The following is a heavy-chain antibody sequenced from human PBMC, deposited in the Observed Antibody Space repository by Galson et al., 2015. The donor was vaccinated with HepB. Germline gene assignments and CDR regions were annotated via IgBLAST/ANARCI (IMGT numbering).Heavy chain of an antibody. D-gene: IGHD3-22*01. CDR3: ARAVIADYYDTLVPFDY. CDR2: TYYRSKWYN. J-gene: IGHJ4*02. CDR1: GDSVSSNSAA. V-gene: IGHV6-1*01. Sequence: CAISGDSVSSNSAAWNWIRQSPSRGLEWLGRTYYRSKWYNDYAVSVKSRITINPDTSKNQFSLQLNSVTPEDTAVYYCARAVIADYYDTLVPFDYWGQGTLVTVSS.